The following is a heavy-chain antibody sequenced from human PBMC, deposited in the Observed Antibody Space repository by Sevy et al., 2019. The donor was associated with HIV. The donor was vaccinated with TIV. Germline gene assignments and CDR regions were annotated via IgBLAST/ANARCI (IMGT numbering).Heavy chain of an antibody. CDR1: GYTFTSYG. CDR3: AGDLRVVVVAASSKEDYYYGMDV. CDR2: ISAYNGNT. V-gene: IGHV1-18*01. J-gene: IGHJ6*02. D-gene: IGHD2-15*01. Sequence: ASVKVSCKASGYTFTSYGISWVRQAPGQGLEWMGWISAYNGNTNYAQKLQGRVTMTTDTSTSTAYMELRSLRSDDTAVYYCAGDLRVVVVAASSKEDYYYGMDVWGQGTTVTVSS.